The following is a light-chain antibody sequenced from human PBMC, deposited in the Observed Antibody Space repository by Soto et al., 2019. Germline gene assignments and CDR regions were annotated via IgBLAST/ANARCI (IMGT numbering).Light chain of an antibody. CDR3: GTWDNSLSV. CDR1: NSNIGNNY. CDR2: DNN. J-gene: IGLJ1*01. V-gene: IGLV1-51*01. Sequence: QSVFTQPHSVSAAPGQKVTISCSGSNSNIGNNYVSWYQQVPGTAPKLLIYDNNKRPSGIPDRFSGSKSGASATLAITGLQTGDEADYYCGTWDNSLSVFGTGTKLTVL.